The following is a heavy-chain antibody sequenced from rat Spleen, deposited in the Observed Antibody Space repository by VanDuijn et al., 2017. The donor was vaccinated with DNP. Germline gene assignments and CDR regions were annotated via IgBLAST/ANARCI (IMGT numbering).Heavy chain of an antibody. Sequence: EVQLVESGGGLVQPGRSLKLSCVASGFTFNDYNMAWVRQAPKKGLEWVATITYDGSGTFYRDSVKGRFTISRDNAKSTLYLQMDSLRSEDTATYYCARHVLPLRVWDYWGQGVMVTVSS. CDR3: ARHVLPLRVWDY. CDR1: GFTFNDYN. J-gene: IGHJ2*01. D-gene: IGHD1-4*01. V-gene: IGHV5-7*01. CDR2: ITYDGSGT.